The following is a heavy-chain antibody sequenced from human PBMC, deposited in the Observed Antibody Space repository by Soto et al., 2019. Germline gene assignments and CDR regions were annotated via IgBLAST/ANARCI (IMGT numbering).Heavy chain of an antibody. J-gene: IGHJ3*02. CDR3: AHSLIYSYGSQDAFDI. V-gene: IGHV2-5*02. CDR1: GFSLSTSGVG. CDR2: IYWDDDK. D-gene: IGHD5-18*01. Sequence: QITLKESGPTLVKPTQTLTLTCTFSGFSLSTSGVGVGWIRQPPGKALEWLALIYWDDDKRYSPSLKSRLTITKATSKNQVVLTMTNMDPVDTATYYCAHSLIYSYGSQDAFDIWGQGTMVTVSS.